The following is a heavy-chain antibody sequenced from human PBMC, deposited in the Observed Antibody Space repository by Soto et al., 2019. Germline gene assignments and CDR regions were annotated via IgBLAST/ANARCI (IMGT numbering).Heavy chain of an antibody. CDR2: INAGNGNT. J-gene: IGHJ4*02. CDR1: GYTFTSYA. D-gene: IGHD2-15*01. Sequence: ASVKVSCKASGYTFTSYAMHWVRQAPGQRLEWMGWINAGNGNTKYSQKFQGRVTITRDTSASTAYMELRSLRSEDTAVYYCARAREGIVVVVVAALDYWGQG. CDR3: ARAREGIVVVVVAALDY. V-gene: IGHV1-3*01.